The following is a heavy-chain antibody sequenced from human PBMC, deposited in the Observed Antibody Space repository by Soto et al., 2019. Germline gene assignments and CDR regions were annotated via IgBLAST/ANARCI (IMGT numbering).Heavy chain of an antibody. J-gene: IGHJ4*02. Sequence: SETLSLTCTVSGGSISSSSYYWGWIRQPPGKGLEWIGSIYYSGSTYYNPSLKSRVTISVDTSKNQFSLKLSSVTAADTAVYYCARPEITMVRGVISTYYFDYWGQGTLVTVSS. CDR1: GGSISSSSYY. V-gene: IGHV4-39*01. CDR3: ARPEITMVRGVISTYYFDY. CDR2: IYYSGST. D-gene: IGHD3-10*01.